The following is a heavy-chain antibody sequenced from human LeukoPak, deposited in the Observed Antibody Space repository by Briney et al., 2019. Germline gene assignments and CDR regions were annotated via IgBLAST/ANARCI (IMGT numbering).Heavy chain of an antibody. J-gene: IGHJ4*02. V-gene: IGHV3-30*18. D-gene: IGHD2-2*01. CDR3: AKIPMNLLSKDIVVVPAAAPYYFDY. CDR1: GFTFSSYG. Sequence: PGGSLRLSCAASGFTFSSYGMHWVHQAPGKGLEWVVVISYDGSNKYYADSVKGRFTISRDNSKNTLYLQMNSLRAEDTAVYYCAKIPMNLLSKDIVVVPAAAPYYFDYWGQGTLVTVSS. CDR2: ISYDGSNK.